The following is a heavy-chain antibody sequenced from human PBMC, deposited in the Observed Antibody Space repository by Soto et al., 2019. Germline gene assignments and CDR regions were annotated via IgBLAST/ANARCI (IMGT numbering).Heavy chain of an antibody. J-gene: IGHJ4*02. CDR1: GGSFSGYY. V-gene: IGHV4-34*01. CDR3: ARGPWIQLWFNLDY. D-gene: IGHD5-18*01. Sequence: SETLSLTCAVYGGSFSGYYWSWIRQPPGKGLEWIGEINHSGSTNYNPSLKGRVTISVDTSKNQFSLKLSSATAADTAVYYCARGPWIQLWFNLDYWGQGTLVTVSS. CDR2: INHSGST.